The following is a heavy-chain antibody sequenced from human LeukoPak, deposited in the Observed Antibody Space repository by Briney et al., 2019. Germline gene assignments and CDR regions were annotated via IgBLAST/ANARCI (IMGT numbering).Heavy chain of an antibody. Sequence: GGSLRLSCAASGFTFSSYGMHWVRQAPGKGLEWVAVISYDGSNKYYADSVKGRFTISRDNSKNTLYLQMNSLRAEDTAVYYCAKPRSNTAMAFDYWGQGTLVTVSS. D-gene: IGHD5-18*01. CDR3: AKPRSNTAMAFDY. V-gene: IGHV3-30*18. CDR2: ISYDGSNK. CDR1: GFTFSSYG. J-gene: IGHJ4*02.